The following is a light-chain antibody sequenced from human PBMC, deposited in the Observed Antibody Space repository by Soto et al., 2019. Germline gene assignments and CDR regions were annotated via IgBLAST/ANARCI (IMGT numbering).Light chain of an antibody. V-gene: IGKV1-39*01. CDR3: QQSYNTPFT. Sequence: DIQMTQSPSSLSASVGDRVTITCRASQSISRYLHWFQQKPGKAPKLLIYAVSGLQSGVPSRFSGSASGTDFTLTISNLQPEDFATYYCQQSYNTPFTFGLGTRLEIK. CDR1: QSISRY. CDR2: AVS. J-gene: IGKJ5*01.